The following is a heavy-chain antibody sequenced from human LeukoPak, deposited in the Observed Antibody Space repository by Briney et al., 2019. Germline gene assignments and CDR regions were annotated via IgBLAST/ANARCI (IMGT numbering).Heavy chain of an antibody. V-gene: IGHV3-30*03. CDR1: GFTFSSYP. Sequence: GGSLRLSCAASGFTFSSYPMHWVRQAPGKGLEWVAVISYDGSEKHYADPVKGRFTISRDNSKNTLYLQMNSLRAADTAVYYCAREGSSGYYPYWGQGILVTVSS. CDR3: AREGSSGYYPY. D-gene: IGHD3-22*01. J-gene: IGHJ4*02. CDR2: ISYDGSEK.